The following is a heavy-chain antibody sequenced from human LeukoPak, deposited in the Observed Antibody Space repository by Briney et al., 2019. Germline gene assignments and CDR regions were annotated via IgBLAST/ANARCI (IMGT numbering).Heavy chain of an antibody. CDR3: ARDYTIFGVVLDV. J-gene: IGHJ6*04. CDR2: ISYDGSNK. V-gene: IGHV3-30*03. D-gene: IGHD3-3*01. Sequence: GGSLRLSCAASGFTFSSYGMHWVRQAPGKGLEWVAVISYDGSNKYYADSVKGRFTISRDNSKNTLYLQMNSLRAEDTAVYYCARDYTIFGVVLDVWGKGTTVTVSS. CDR1: GFTFSSYG.